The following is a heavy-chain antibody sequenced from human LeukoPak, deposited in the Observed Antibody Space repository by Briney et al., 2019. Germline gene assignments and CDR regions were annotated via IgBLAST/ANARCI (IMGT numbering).Heavy chain of an antibody. D-gene: IGHD3-22*01. V-gene: IGHV3-21*01. J-gene: IGHJ3*02. CDR2: ISSSSSYI. CDR1: GFTFSSYS. CDR3: AREGPYYDSSGFYHDAFDI. Sequence: GGSLRLSCAASGFTFSSYSMNWVRQAPGKGLEWVSSISSSSSYIYYADSVKGRFTISRDKAKNSLYLQMNSLRAEDTAVYYCAREGPYYDSSGFYHDAFDIWGQGTMVTVSS.